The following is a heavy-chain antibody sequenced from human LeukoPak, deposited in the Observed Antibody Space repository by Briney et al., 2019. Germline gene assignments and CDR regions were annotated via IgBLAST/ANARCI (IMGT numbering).Heavy chain of an antibody. Sequence: ASVKVSCKASGYTFTNYGITWVRQAPGQGLEWMGWVSVHNGNTNYAQNLQDRVTLTTDTSTTTAYMELRSLTSDDTAVYYCAREAEGSSGWRGVSWFDPWGQGTLVTVSS. V-gene: IGHV1-18*01. J-gene: IGHJ5*02. CDR1: GYTFTNYG. D-gene: IGHD6-19*01. CDR3: AREAEGSSGWRGVSWFDP. CDR2: VSVHNGNT.